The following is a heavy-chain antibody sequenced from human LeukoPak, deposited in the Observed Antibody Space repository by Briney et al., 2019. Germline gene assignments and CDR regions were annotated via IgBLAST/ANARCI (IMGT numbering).Heavy chain of an antibody. J-gene: IGHJ4*02. CDR3: ARYYSGSGYFDY. D-gene: IGHD5-12*01. Sequence: PSETLSLTCTVSGGSLSSTSYYWGWIRQPPGKGLEWIGTIYYSGSTYYNPSLKSRVTISVDTSKNQFSLRLSSVTAADTAVYYCARYYSGSGYFDYWGQGTLVTVSS. CDR2: IYYSGST. CDR1: GGSLSSTSYY. V-gene: IGHV4-39*01.